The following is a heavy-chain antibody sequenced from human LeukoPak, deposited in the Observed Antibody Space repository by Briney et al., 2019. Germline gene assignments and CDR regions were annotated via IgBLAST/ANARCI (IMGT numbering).Heavy chain of an antibody. J-gene: IGHJ4*02. CDR1: GFTFDDYA. V-gene: IGHV3-9*01. Sequence: GGSLRLSCTASGFTFDDYAMHWVRHAPGKGLEWVSGISWNSGSIVYADSVKGRFTISRDNSKNTLYLQMNSLRAEDTAVYYCAKGGGSDYDILTGYVPFDYWGQGTLVTVSS. CDR3: AKGGGSDYDILTGYVPFDY. D-gene: IGHD3-9*01. CDR2: ISWNSGSI.